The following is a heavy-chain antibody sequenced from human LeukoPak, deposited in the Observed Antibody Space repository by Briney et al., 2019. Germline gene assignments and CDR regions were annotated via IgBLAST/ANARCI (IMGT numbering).Heavy chain of an antibody. Sequence: ASVKVSCKASGYTFTSYDINWVRQATEQGLEWMGWMNPNSGNTGYAQKFQGRVTMTRNTSISTAYMELSSLRSEDTAVYYCARAGGTRYCTDDVCYTQEYFHHWGQGTLVTVSS. CDR2: MNPNSGNT. J-gene: IGHJ1*01. CDR1: GYTFTSYD. V-gene: IGHV1-8*01. CDR3: ARAGGTRYCTDDVCYTQEYFHH. D-gene: IGHD2-8*01.